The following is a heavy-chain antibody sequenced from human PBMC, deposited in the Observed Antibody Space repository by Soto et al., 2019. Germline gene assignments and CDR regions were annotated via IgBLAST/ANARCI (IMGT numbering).Heavy chain of an antibody. V-gene: IGHV3-23*01. J-gene: IGHJ3*01. CDR1: GFTFSSYA. Sequence: EVQLLESGGGLVQPGGSLRLSCAASGFTFSSYAMKWVRQAPGKGLEWVSGISGNGGRTYYADSVKGRFTISRDNSKNMVYLQMSSLRAEDPAIYYCAKVQRSMIVVALDAFDVWGQGAMVTVSS. D-gene: IGHD3-22*01. CDR2: ISGNGGRT. CDR3: AKVQRSMIVVALDAFDV.